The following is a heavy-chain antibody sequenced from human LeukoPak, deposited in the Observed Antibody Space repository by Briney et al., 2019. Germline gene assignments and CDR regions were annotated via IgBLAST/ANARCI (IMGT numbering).Heavy chain of an antibody. V-gene: IGHV4-34*01. CDR1: GESFSGYY. D-gene: IGHD5-12*01. CDR2: VNHRGST. J-gene: IGHJ5*02. CDR3: ARVDIVTTNWFDP. Sequence: SETLSLTCAVYGESFSGYYWSWIRQPPGKGLEWLGEVNHRGSTNYKLSLKSRLTISVDTSKNQFSLKLTSVTAADTAVYYCARVDIVTTNWFDPWGQGTLVTVSS.